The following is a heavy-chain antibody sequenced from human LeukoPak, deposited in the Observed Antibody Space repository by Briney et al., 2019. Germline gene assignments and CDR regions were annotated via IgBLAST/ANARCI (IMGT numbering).Heavy chain of an antibody. J-gene: IGHJ5*02. CDR3: ARGRGQYSSSSGST. D-gene: IGHD6-6*01. Sequence: SETLSLTCTVSGGSISSSSYYWGWIRQPPGKGLEWIGSIYYSGSTYYNPSLKSRVTISVDTSKNQFSLKLSSVTAADTAVYYCARGRGQYSSSSGSTWGQGTLVTVS. CDR2: IYYSGST. V-gene: IGHV4-39*07. CDR1: GGSISSSSYY.